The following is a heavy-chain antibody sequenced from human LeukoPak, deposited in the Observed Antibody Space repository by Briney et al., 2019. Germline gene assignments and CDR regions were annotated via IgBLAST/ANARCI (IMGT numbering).Heavy chain of an antibody. V-gene: IGHV3-15*01. CDR2: IKSKTDGGTT. CDR1: GFTFSNAW. CDR3: TTDPFAYYDFWSGYYSDAFDI. D-gene: IGHD3-3*01. Sequence: GGSLRLSCAASGFTFSNAWMSWARQAPGKGMEGVGRIKSKTDGGTTDYGAPVKGRITISRDDSKNTLYLQMNSLKTEDTAVYYSTTDPFAYYDFWSGYYSDAFDIWGQGTMVTVSS. J-gene: IGHJ3*02.